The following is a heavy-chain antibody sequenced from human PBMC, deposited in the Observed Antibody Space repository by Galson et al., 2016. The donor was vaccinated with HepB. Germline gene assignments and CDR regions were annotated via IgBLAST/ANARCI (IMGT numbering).Heavy chain of an antibody. CDR3: ARLPSSGWLIDY. V-gene: IGHV3-73*01. CDR1: GFSFSDSA. J-gene: IGHJ4*02. D-gene: IGHD6-19*01. CDR2: ITSKAYHYAT. Sequence: SLRLSCAASGFSFSDSAMHWVRQASGKGLEWVARITSKAYHYATVYGASVQGRITISRDGSKNKAFLHINSLRPEDTAVYCCARLPSSGWLIDYWGQGTLVTVSS.